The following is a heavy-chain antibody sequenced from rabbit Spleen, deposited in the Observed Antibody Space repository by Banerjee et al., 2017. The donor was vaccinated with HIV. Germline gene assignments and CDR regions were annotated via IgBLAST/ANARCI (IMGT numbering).Heavy chain of an antibody. Sequence: QLEESGGGLVQPGGSLKLSCKGSGFDFSTYSMSWVRQAPGKGLEWIGYIVPIFGVTYYANWVNGRFTISSHNAQNTLYLQLNSLTAADTATYFCARDGAGGSYFALWGPGTLVTVS. D-gene: IGHD8-1*01. CDR2: IVPIFGVT. V-gene: IGHV1S7*01. J-gene: IGHJ4*01. CDR1: GFDFSTYS. CDR3: ARDGAGGSYFAL.